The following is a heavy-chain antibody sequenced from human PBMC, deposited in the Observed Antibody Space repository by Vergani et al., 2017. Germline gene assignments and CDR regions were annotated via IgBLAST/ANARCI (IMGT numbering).Heavy chain of an antibody. J-gene: IGHJ4*02. V-gene: IGHV5-51*01. CDR1: GYSFTSYW. D-gene: IGHD4-17*01. Sequence: EVQLVQSGAEVKKPGESLKISCKGSGYSFTSYWIGWVRQMPGKGREWMGIIYPGDSDTRYSPSFQGQVTISADKSISTAYLQWSSLKASDTAMYYCARHRESLRGRRTTVDSIDYWGQGTLVTVSS. CDR3: ARHRESLRGRRTTVDSIDY. CDR2: IYPGDSDT.